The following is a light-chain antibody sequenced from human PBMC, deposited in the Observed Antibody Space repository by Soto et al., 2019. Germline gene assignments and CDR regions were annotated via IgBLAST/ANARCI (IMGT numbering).Light chain of an antibody. V-gene: IGLV1-44*01. CDR1: SSNIGTNI. Sequence: QSVLTQPPSASGTPGQRVTISCSGSSSNIGTNIVNWYQQLPGKAPKLLIYSDSHRPSGVPDRFSGSKSGTSASLAISGLQSEDEADFYCAAWDDSLNGPVFGGGTKVTVL. J-gene: IGLJ2*01. CDR2: SDS. CDR3: AAWDDSLNGPV.